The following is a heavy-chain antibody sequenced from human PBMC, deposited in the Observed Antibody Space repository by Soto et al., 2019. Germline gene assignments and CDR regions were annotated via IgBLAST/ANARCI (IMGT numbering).Heavy chain of an antibody. CDR3: ARGRDYDFWSGYFYFDY. CDR2: IYYSGST. D-gene: IGHD3-3*01. V-gene: IGHV4-59*01. J-gene: IGHJ4*02. CDR1: GGSITSYC. Sequence: TSETLSLTCTVSGGSITSYCWSWIRQPPGKGLEWIGYIYYSGSTNYNPSLKSRVTISVDTSKNQFSLKLSSVTAADTAVYYCARGRDYDFWSGYFYFDYWGQGTLVTVSS.